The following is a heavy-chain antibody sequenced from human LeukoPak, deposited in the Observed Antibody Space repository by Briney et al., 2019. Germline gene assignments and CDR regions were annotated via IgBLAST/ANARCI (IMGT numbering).Heavy chain of an antibody. CDR3: AKDLFF. CDR2: ISGSGGST. D-gene: IGHD3-9*01. CDR1: GFTFSNYG. V-gene: IGHV3-23*01. Sequence: GGTLRLSCAASGFTFSNYGMSWVRQAPGKGLEWVSAISGSGGSTNYSDSVKGRFTISRDNSRNTVYLQMYSLTPDDTAVYYCAKDLFFWGQGTVVTVSA. J-gene: IGHJ3*01.